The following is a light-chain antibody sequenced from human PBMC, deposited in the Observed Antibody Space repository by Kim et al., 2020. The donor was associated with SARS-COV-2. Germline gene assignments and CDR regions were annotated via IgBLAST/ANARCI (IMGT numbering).Light chain of an antibody. V-gene: IGLV2-14*03. CDR3: SSFTSSSTVI. CDR2: EVT. J-gene: IGLJ1*01. CDR1: SSDVGRFNY. Sequence: QPALTQPASVSGSPGQSITISCSGTSSDVGRFNYVSWYQQYPGTAPKLMISEVTKRPSGVSNRFSGSKSDNTASLTISGLQAEDEADYYCSSFTSSSTVIFGSGTKVTVL.